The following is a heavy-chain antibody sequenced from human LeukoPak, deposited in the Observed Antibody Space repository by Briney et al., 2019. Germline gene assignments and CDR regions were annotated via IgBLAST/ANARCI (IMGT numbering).Heavy chain of an antibody. CDR3: ARHGPNYYYYYGMDV. CDR2: IIPIFGTA. J-gene: IGHJ6*02. CDR1: GGTFSSYA. Sequence: GASVKVSCKASGGTFSSYAISWVRQAPGQGLEWMGGIIPIFGTANYAQKFQGRVTITTDESTSTAYMELSSLRSEDTAVYYCARHGPNYYYYYGMDVWGQGTTVTVSS. V-gene: IGHV1-69*05. D-gene: IGHD5-24*01.